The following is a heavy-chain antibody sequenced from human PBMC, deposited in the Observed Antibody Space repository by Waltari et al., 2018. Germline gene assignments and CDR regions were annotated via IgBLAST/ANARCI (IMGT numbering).Heavy chain of an antibody. V-gene: IGHV1-18*01. Sequence: QVQLVQSGAEVKKPGASVKVSCKASGYTFTSYGISWVRQAPGQGLEWMGWISAYNGNTNYAQKRQGRVTMTTDTATSTAYMELMSLRSDDTAVYYCASTSAVAGNNWFDPWGQGTLVTVSS. J-gene: IGHJ5*02. CDR3: ASTSAVAGNNWFDP. CDR2: ISAYNGNT. CDR1: GYTFTSYG. D-gene: IGHD6-19*01.